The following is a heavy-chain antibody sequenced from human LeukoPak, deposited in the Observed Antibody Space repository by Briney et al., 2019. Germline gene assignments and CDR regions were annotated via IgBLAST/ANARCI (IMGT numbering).Heavy chain of an antibody. CDR2: IIPIFGTA. J-gene: IGHJ4*02. Sequence: GASVKVSCKASGGTFSSYAISWVRQAPGQGLEWMGGIIPIFGTANYAQKFQGRVTITADESTSTAYMELSSLRSEDTAVYYCARDHNRYYDSSGYYEVGDYWGQGTLVTVSS. D-gene: IGHD3-22*01. CDR1: GGTFSSYA. CDR3: ARDHNRYYDSSGYYEVGDY. V-gene: IGHV1-69*13.